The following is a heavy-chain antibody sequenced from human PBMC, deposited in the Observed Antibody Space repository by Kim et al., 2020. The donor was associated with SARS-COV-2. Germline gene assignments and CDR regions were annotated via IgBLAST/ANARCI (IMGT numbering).Heavy chain of an antibody. V-gene: IGHV3-33*06. J-gene: IGHJ6*02. CDR1: GFTFSSYG. Sequence: GGSLRLSCAASGFTFSSYGMHWVRQAPGKGLEWVAVIWYDGSNKYYADSVKGRFTISRDNSKNTLYLQMNSLRAEDTAVYYCAKGCSYTSCYDYYYGMDVWGQGTTVTVSS. D-gene: IGHD2-2*01. CDR3: AKGCSYTSCYDYYYGMDV. CDR2: IWYDGSNK.